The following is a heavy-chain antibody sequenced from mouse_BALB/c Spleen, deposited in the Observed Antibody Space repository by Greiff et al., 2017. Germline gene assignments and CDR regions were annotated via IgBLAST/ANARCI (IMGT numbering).Heavy chain of an antibody. D-gene: IGHD1-2*01. CDR3: ARKRDYYGPFDY. J-gene: IGHJ2*01. CDR2: IYPGGGYT. Sequence: QVQLQQSGAELVRPGTSVKISCKASGYTFTNYWLGWVKQRPGHGLEWIGDIYPGGGYTNYNEKFKGKATLTADTSSSTAYMQLSSLTSEDSAVYFCARKRDYYGPFDYWGQGTTLTVSS. CDR1: GYTFTNYW. V-gene: IGHV1-63*02.